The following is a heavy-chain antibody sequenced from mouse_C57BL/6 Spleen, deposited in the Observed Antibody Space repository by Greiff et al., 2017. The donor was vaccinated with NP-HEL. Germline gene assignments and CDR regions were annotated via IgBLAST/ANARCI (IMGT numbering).Heavy chain of an antibody. CDR2: IDPSDSET. CDR3: ARPYSNYEGVYYAMDY. J-gene: IGHJ4*01. V-gene: IGHV1-52*01. Sequence: QVQLKQPGAELVRPGSSVKLSCKASGYTFTSYWMHWVKQRPIQGLEWIGNIDPSDSETHYNQKFKDKATLTVDKSSSTAYMQLSSLTSEDSAVYYCARPYSNYEGVYYAMDYWGQGTSVTVSS. D-gene: IGHD2-5*01. CDR1: GYTFTSYW.